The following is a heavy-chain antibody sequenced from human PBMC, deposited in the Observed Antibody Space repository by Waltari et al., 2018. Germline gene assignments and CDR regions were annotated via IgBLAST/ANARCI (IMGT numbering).Heavy chain of an antibody. J-gene: IGHJ4*02. D-gene: IGHD6-19*01. CDR2: ISYDGSNK. V-gene: IGHV3-30*03. CDR3: ASKQYSSGWYSQGY. CDR1: GFTFMSYG. Sequence: QVQLVESGGGVVQPGRSLRLSCAASGFTFMSYGLHRGPQAPGKGREWVAVISYDGSNKYYADSVKGRFTISRDNSKNTLYLQMNSLRAEDTAVYYCASKQYSSGWYSQGYWGQGTLVTVSS.